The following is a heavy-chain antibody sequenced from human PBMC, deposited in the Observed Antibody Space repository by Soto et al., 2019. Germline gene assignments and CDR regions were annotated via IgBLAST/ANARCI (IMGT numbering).Heavy chain of an antibody. Sequence: PGGSLKISCQGSGYSFTNNWISWVRQMPGKGLEWMGRIDPSDSYSSYSPPFQGHVTISADKSISTSYLQWSSLKASDTAMYYCARLGWSQSNYYYGMDVWGQGTTVTVSS. J-gene: IGHJ6*02. V-gene: IGHV5-10-1*01. D-gene: IGHD3-3*01. CDR1: GYSFTNNW. CDR2: IDPSDSYS. CDR3: ARLGWSQSNYYYGMDV.